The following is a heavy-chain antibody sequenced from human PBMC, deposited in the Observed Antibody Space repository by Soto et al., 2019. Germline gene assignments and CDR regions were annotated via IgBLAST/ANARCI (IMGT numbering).Heavy chain of an antibody. V-gene: IGHV3-74*01. CDR3: ARVYDSSGYTNYYYGMDV. J-gene: IGHJ6*02. D-gene: IGHD3-22*01. CDR2: INSDGSST. Sequence: EVQLVESGGGLVQPGGSLRLSCAASGFTFSSYWMHWVRQAPGKGLVWVSRINSDGSSTSYADSVKGRFTISRDNAKNTLYLQMNSLRAEDTAVYYCARVYDSSGYTNYYYGMDVWGQGTTVTVSS. CDR1: GFTFSSYW.